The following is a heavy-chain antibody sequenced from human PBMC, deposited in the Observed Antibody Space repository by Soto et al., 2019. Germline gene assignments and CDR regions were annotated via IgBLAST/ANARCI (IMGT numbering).Heavy chain of an antibody. V-gene: IGHV3-23*01. D-gene: IGHD4-17*01. J-gene: IGHJ4*02. CDR3: AKQDGDYCVDY. CDR1: GVTFSSHA. Sequence: EVQLLESGGGLVQPGGSLRLSCAASGVTFSSHAMSWVRQAPGKGLEWVSVISGRGASTFYADSVKGRFTISRDNSENTLYLQMNSLRAEDTALYYCAKQDGDYCVDYWGQGTLVTVSS. CDR2: ISGRGAST.